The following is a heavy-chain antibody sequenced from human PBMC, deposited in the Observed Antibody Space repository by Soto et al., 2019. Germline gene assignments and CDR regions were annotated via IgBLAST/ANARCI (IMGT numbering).Heavy chain of an antibody. J-gene: IGHJ6*02. CDR3: TTGSSLYGSYSLYYYYGMDV. Sequence: EVQLVESGGGLVKPGGSLRLSCAASGFTFSNAWMNWVRQAPGKGLEWVGRIKSKTDGGTTDYAAPVKGRFTISRDDSKNTLYLQMNSLKTEDTAVYYCTTGSSLYGSYSLYYYYGMDVWGQGTTVTVSS. V-gene: IGHV3-15*07. CDR1: GFTFSNAW. D-gene: IGHD1-26*01. CDR2: IKSKTDGGTT.